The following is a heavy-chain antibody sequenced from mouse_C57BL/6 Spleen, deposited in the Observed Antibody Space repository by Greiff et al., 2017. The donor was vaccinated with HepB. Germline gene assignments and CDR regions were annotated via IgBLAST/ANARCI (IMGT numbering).Heavy chain of an antibody. CDR3: AKRRWAHGAMDY. J-gene: IGHJ4*01. CDR2: ISDGGSYT. Sequence: EVKLVESGGGLVKPGGSLKLSCAASGFTFSSYAMSWVRQTPEKRLEWVATISDGGSYTYYPDNVKGRFTISRDNAKNNLYLQMSHLKSEDTAMYYCAKRRWAHGAMDYWGQGTSVTVSS. CDR1: GFTFSSYA. V-gene: IGHV5-4*03. D-gene: IGHD1-1*02.